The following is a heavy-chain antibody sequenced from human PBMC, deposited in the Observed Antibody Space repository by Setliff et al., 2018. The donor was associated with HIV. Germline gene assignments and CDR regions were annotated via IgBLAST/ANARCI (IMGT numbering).Heavy chain of an antibody. CDR3: AREYRRSQGVGYFDY. CDR1: GASFSGPY. CDR2: INHSGST. J-gene: IGHJ4*02. Sequence: PSETLSLTCGVSGASFSGPYWSWIRQTPGKGLEWIGEINHSGSTNYNPSLKSRVTISLGTSKNKFSLKMTSVTAADTAVYYCAREYRRSQGVGYFDYWGQGTLVTVSS. D-gene: IGHD6-6*01. V-gene: IGHV4-34*01.